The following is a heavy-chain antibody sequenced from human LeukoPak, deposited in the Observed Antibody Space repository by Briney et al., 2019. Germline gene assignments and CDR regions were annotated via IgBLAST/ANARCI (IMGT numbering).Heavy chain of an antibody. Sequence: GRSLKLSCAASGFTFSGSAIHWVRQYSGKGLDWVGQIDKKDKGYATATAYAASVKGRFTISRDDSINTAYLQMKSLKTEDTALYYCTRDSGTYTWFDPWGQGTLVTVSS. V-gene: IGHV3-73*01. J-gene: IGHJ5*02. CDR2: IDKKDKGYATAT. D-gene: IGHD1-26*01. CDR3: TRDSGTYTWFDP. CDR1: GFTFSGSA.